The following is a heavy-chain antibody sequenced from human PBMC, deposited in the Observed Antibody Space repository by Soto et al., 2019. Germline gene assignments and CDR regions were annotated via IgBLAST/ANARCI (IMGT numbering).Heavy chain of an antibody. CDR3: AKSSGYSHGWRAFDM. J-gene: IGHJ3*02. D-gene: IGHD5-18*01. CDR2: ISYDGTNK. Sequence: GGSLRLSCAASGFTFSSYGMHWVRQAPGKGLEWVAVISYDGTNKYYTDSVKGRFTISRDNSENSLYLQMNNLRVEDTAMYYCAKSSGYSHGWRAFDMWGQGTTVTVSS. CDR1: GFTFSSYG. V-gene: IGHV3-30*18.